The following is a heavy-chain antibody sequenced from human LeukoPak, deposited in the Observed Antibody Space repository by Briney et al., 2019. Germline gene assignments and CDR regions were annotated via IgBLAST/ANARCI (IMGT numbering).Heavy chain of an antibody. CDR3: ARVRYYDSSGRYYFDY. D-gene: IGHD3-22*01. CDR1: GGSISSYY. CDR2: IYTSGST. J-gene: IGHJ4*02. Sequence: PSETLSLTCTVSGGSISSYYWSWIRQPPGKGLEWIGYIYTSGSTNYNPSLKSRVTMSVDTSKNQFSLKLSSVTAADTAVYYCARVRYYDSSGRYYFDYWGQGTLVTVSS. V-gene: IGHV4-4*09.